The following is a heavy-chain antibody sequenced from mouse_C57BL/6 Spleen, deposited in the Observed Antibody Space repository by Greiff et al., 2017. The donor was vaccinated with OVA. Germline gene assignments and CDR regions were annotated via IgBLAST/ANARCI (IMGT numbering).Heavy chain of an antibody. CDR2: INYDGSST. CDR1: GFTFSDYY. D-gene: IGHD4-1*01. CDR3: ARADWDDYFDY. V-gene: IGHV5-16*01. J-gene: IGHJ2*01. Sequence: RVESEGGLVQPGSSMKLSCTASGFTFSDYYMAWVRQVPEKGLEWVANINYDGSSTYYLDSLKSRFIISRDNAKNILYLQMSSLKSEDTATYYCARADWDDYFDYWGQGTTLTVSS.